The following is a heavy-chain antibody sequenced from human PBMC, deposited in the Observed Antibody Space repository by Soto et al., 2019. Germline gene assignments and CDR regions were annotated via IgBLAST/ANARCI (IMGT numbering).Heavy chain of an antibody. CDR3: ARDQGAGAGNSLDF. CDR2: ISSSSSYI. CDR1: GFTFSSYS. D-gene: IGHD6-13*01. J-gene: IGHJ4*02. Sequence: EVQLVESGGGLVKPGGSLRLSCAASGFTFSSYSMNWVRQAPGKGLEWVSSISSSSSYIYYADSVKGRFTISRDNAKNSLYLPMNSMRAEDTAVYSWARDQGAGAGNSLDFWGQGTLGTVSS. V-gene: IGHV3-21*01.